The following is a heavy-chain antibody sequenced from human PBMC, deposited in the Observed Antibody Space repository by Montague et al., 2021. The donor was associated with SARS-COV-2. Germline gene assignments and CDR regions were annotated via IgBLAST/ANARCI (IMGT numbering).Heavy chain of an antibody. CDR3: ARHTYYYGSGSYWFDP. D-gene: IGHD3-10*01. J-gene: IGHJ5*02. CDR1: GGSISSSSYY. CDR2: IYYSGST. Sequence: SETLSLTCTVSGGSISSSSYYWGWILQPPGKGLEWIGSIYYSGSTYYNPSLKSRVTISVDTSKNQFSLKLSSVTAADTAVYYCARHTYYYGSGSYWFDPWGQGTLVTVSS. V-gene: IGHV4-39*01.